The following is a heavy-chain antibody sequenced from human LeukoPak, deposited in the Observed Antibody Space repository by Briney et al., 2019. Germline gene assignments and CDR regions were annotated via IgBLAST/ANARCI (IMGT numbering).Heavy chain of an antibody. D-gene: IGHD4-23*01. V-gene: IGHV4-59*01. CDR1: GGSISSYY. J-gene: IGHJ4*02. CDR2: IYYSGST. Sequence: SETLSLTCTVSGGSISSYYWSWIRQPPGKGLEWIGYIYYSGSTNYNPSLKSRVTISVDTSKNQFSLKLSSVTAADTAVYYCARGPYGGNSGWVYWGQGTLVTVSS. CDR3: ARGPYGGNSGWVY.